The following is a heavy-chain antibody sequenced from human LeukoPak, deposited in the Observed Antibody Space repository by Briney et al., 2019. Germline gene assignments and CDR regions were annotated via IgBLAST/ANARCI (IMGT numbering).Heavy chain of an antibody. V-gene: IGHV1-2*02. CDR2: IDPNSGGT. J-gene: IGHJ4*02. Sequence: ASVKVSCKASGYTFTGYYMHWVRQAPGRGLEWMGWIDPNSGGTDYAQKFQGRVTMTRDTSIATAYMDLSRLISDDTAVYYCARDREGLAYFDFWGQGTLVTVSS. CDR3: ARDREGLAYFDF. D-gene: IGHD3/OR15-3a*01. CDR1: GYTFTGYY.